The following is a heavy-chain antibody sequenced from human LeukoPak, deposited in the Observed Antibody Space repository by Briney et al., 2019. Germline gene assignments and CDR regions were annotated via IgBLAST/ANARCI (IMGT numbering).Heavy chain of an antibody. D-gene: IGHD2-2*01. J-gene: IGHJ6*02. V-gene: IGHV1-18*04. Sequence: GASVKVSCKASGYTFTNHGITWVRQAPGQGLEWMGWISPHNDNTDYAQNLQGRVTMTADTSTNTVYMELRSLRSDDTAMYFCARVPSGVPAPYYYGMDVWGQGTTVTVSS. CDR1: GYTFTNHG. CDR3: ARVPSGVPAPYYYGMDV. CDR2: ISPHNDNT.